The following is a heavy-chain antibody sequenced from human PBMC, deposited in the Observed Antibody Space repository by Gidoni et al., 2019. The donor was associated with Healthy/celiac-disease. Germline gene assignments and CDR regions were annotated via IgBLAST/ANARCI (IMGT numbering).Heavy chain of an antibody. CDR3: AMRVGATSFDYYYGMDV. D-gene: IGHD1-26*01. J-gene: IGHJ6*02. Sequence: QVQLVQSGAAVKKPGSSVKVSCKAAAGTFSSYAISWVRTAPGQGLEWMGGIIPIFGTANYAQKFQGRVTITADESTSTAYMELSSLRSEDTAVYYCAMRVGATSFDYYYGMDVWGQGTTVTVSS. CDR1: AGTFSSYA. V-gene: IGHV1-69*01. CDR2: IIPIFGTA.